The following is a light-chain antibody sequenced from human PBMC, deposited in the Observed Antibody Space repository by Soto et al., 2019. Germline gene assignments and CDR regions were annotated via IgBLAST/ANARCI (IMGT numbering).Light chain of an antibody. Sequence: QSALTQPRSVSGSPGQSVTISCTGTSSDVGGYNYVSWYQQHPGKAPKLMIYEVSKRPSGVPDRFSGSKSGNTASLTVSGLQAEDEADYYCSSYAGSNRGVVFGGGTKLTVL. CDR3: SSYAGSNRGVV. CDR1: SSDVGGYNY. V-gene: IGLV2-11*01. J-gene: IGLJ2*01. CDR2: EVS.